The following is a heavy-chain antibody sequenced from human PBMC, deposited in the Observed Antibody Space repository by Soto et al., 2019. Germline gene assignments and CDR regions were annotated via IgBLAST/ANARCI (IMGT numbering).Heavy chain of an antibody. CDR3: ARVPSRGGSFSYALDV. Sequence: PSETLSLTCSVSGDSVNSGYYYWNWIRQPPGMRPEWIGYVSYSGTNYNPSLRSRLTISSDKSKKQFSLRLSSVTAADTAVYYCARVPSRGGSFSYALDVCGEGIAVTVYS. V-gene: IGHV4-61*01. CDR2: VSYSGT. D-gene: IGHD2-15*01. J-gene: IGHJ6*04. CDR1: GDSVNSGYYY.